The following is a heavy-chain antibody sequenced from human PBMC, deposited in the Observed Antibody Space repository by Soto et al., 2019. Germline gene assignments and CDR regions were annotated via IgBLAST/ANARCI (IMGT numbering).Heavy chain of an antibody. V-gene: IGHV4-59*08. CDR1: GGSISSYY. CDR3: ARYNWYFDL. Sequence: QVQLQESGPGLVKPSETLSLTCTVSGGSISSYYWSWIRQPPGKGLEWIGYIYYSGITNYTPSLKSRVTISVDTSKNQFSLKLSSVTAADTAVYYCARYNWYFDLWGRGTLVTVSS. J-gene: IGHJ2*01. CDR2: IYYSGIT.